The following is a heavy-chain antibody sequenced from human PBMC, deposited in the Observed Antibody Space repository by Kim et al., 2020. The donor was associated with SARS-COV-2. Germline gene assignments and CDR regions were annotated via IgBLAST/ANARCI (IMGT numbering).Heavy chain of an antibody. J-gene: IGHJ5*02. Sequence: SETLSLTCTVSGGSISSSSYYWGWIRQPPGKGLEWIGSIYYSGSTYYNPSLKSRVTISVDTSKNQFSLKLSSVTAADTAVYYCARGYYDFWSGYLSGFDPWGQGTLVTVSS. D-gene: IGHD3-3*01. CDR3: ARGYYDFWSGYLSGFDP. CDR2: IYYSGST. V-gene: IGHV4-39*01. CDR1: GGSISSSSYY.